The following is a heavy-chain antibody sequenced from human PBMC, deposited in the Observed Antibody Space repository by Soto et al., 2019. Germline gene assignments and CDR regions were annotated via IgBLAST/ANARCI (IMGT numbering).Heavy chain of an antibody. CDR2: IYHSGST. J-gene: IGHJ4*02. Sequence: QLQLQESGSGLVKPSQTLSLTCAVSGGSISSGGYSLIWIRQPPGKGLAWIGYIYHSGSTYYNPSLKSRVTISVDRSKNQFSLKLSSVTAADTAVYYCAAGGGLPRYYWGQGTLVTASS. CDR1: GGSISSGGYS. D-gene: IGHD5-12*01. CDR3: AAGGGLPRYY. V-gene: IGHV4-30-2*01.